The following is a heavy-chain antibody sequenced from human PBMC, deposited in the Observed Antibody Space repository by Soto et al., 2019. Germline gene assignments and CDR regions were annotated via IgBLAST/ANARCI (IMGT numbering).Heavy chain of an antibody. V-gene: IGHV3-7*01. CDR2: IKQDGSEK. J-gene: IGHJ5*02. Sequence: EVQLVESGGGLVQPGGSLRLSCAASGFTFGNYWMSWVRQAPGKGLEWVANIKQDGSEKYYVDSVKGRFTISRDNAKNSLYLQMSSLRAEDTAVYYCARRRAPNWFYPWGQGTLVTVSS. CDR3: ARRRAPNWFYP. CDR1: GFTFGNYW.